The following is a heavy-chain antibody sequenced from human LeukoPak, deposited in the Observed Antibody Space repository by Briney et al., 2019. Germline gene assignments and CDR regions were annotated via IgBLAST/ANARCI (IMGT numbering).Heavy chain of an antibody. CDR3: VGVGGYDSSGFLDY. CDR2: ISCDGSDK. D-gene: IGHD3-22*01. CDR1: GFTFSNDG. Sequence: GRSLRLSCAASGFTFSNDGMHWVRQAPGRGLAWVALISCDGSDKHYADSVKGRFTVSRDNSKNTLYLQMNSLSRDDTAVYYCVGVGGYDSSGFLDYWGQGTLVTVSS. J-gene: IGHJ4*02. V-gene: IGHV3-30*03.